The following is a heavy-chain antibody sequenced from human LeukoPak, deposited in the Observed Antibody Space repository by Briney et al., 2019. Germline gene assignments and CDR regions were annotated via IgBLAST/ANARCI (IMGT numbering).Heavy chain of an antibody. D-gene: IGHD3-10*01. J-gene: IGHJ4*02. V-gene: IGHV3-74*01. CDR3: ARGGFRAYYRDS. CDR2: INSDGSTT. Sequence: GGSLRLSCAASGFTFSSYWMHWVRQAPGKGLVWVSRINSDGSTTNYADSVKGRFTISRDNAKNTLYLQMNSLRAEDTAVYYCARGGFRAYYRDSWGQGTLVTVSS. CDR1: GFTFSSYW.